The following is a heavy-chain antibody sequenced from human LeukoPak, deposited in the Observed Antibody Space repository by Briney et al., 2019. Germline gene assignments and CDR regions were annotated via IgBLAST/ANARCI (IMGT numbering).Heavy chain of an antibody. Sequence: SWGSLRLSCAASGLSFTTYWMHWVRQAPGEGLVWVSRINGDGSSTNYADSVKGRFTISRDNAKNTLYLQMNSLRAEDTAMYYCARGGSNYGDFYYWGQGTLVTVSS. CDR1: GLSFTTYW. CDR2: INGDGSST. J-gene: IGHJ4*02. V-gene: IGHV3-74*01. D-gene: IGHD4-11*01. CDR3: ARGGSNYGDFYY.